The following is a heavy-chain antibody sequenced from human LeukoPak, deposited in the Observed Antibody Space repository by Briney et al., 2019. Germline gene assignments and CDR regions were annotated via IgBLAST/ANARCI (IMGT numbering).Heavy chain of an antibody. J-gene: IGHJ3*02. CDR2: ISSSSSYI. V-gene: IGHV3-21*01. CDR1: GFTFSSYS. CDR3: ARDGVDTAMVIAFDI. D-gene: IGHD5-18*01. Sequence: GGSLRLSRAASGFTFSSYSMNWVRQAPGKGLEWVSSISSSSSYIYYADSVKGRFTISRDNAKNSLYLQMNSLRAEDTAVYYCARDGVDTAMVIAFDIWGQGTMVTVPS.